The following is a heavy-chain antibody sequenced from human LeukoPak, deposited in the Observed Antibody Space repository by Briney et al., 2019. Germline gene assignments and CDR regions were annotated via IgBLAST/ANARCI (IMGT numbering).Heavy chain of an antibody. Sequence: GASVKVSCKASGYTFTSYGISWVRQAPGQGLEWMGCISAYNGNTNYAQKLQGRVTMTTDTSTSTAYMELRSLRSDDTAVYYCARVLDYYDSSGYYFSPLDYWGQGSLVTVSS. CDR3: ARVLDYYDSSGYYFSPLDY. D-gene: IGHD3-22*01. J-gene: IGHJ4*02. CDR1: GYTFTSYG. CDR2: ISAYNGNT. V-gene: IGHV1-18*01.